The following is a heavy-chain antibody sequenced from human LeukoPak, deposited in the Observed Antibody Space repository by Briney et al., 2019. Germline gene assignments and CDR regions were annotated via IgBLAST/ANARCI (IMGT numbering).Heavy chain of an antibody. CDR2: ISSSSTI. D-gene: IGHD3-10*01. CDR1: GFTFSNYW. CDR3: ARVEFYYYGMDV. J-gene: IGHJ6*02. Sequence: PGGSLRLSCAGSGFTFSNYWMTWVRQAPGKGLEWVSYISSSSTIYYADSVKGRFTISRDNAKNSLYLQMNSLRAEDTAVYYCARVEFYYYGMDVWGQGTTVTVSS. V-gene: IGHV3-48*01.